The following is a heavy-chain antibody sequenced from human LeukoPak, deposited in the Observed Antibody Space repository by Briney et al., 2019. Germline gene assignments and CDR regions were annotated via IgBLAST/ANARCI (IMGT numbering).Heavy chain of an antibody. D-gene: IGHD1-1*01. CDR3: VGKLTGTTYFHY. Sequence: GESLRLSCGASGLTVSSYAMSWVRQAPGKGLEWVSAISGSGGSTYYADSVKGRFTISRDNAKNSLNLQMNSLRAADTAVYYCVGKLTGTTYFHYWGQGTLVTVSS. CDR1: GLTVSSYA. CDR2: ISGSGGST. V-gene: IGHV3-23*01. J-gene: IGHJ4*02.